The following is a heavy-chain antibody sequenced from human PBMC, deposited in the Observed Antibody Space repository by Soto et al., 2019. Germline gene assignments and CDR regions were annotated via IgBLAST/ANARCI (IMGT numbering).Heavy chain of an antibody. Sequence: GVLRLSCAASGFTFSSYAMSWVRQAPGKGLEWVSAISGSGGSTYYADSVKGRFTISRDNSKNTLYLQMNSLRAEDTAVYYCAKERVVVVPAAMPGGYWGQGTLVTVSS. CDR3: AKERVVVVPAAMPGGY. CDR2: ISGSGGST. D-gene: IGHD2-2*01. CDR1: GFTFSSYA. V-gene: IGHV3-23*01. J-gene: IGHJ4*02.